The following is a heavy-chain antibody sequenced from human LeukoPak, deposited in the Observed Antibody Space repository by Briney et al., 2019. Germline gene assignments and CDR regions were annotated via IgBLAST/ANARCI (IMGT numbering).Heavy chain of an antibody. V-gene: IGHV3-30*04. D-gene: IGHD3-22*01. CDR1: GFTFSSYA. CDR2: ISYDGSNK. J-gene: IGHJ3*02. CDR3: ARDANYDSSGYYLWGSDAFDI. Sequence: GGSLRLSCAASGFTFSSYAMHWLRQGPGKGLEWVAVISYDGSNKYYADSVKSRFTISRDNSKNTLDLQMNSLIAEDTAVYYCARDANYDSSGYYLWGSDAFDIWGQGTMVTVSS.